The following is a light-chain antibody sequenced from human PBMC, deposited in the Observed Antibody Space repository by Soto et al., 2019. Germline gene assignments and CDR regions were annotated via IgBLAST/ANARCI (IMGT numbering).Light chain of an antibody. CDR3: MQAPQTPPYA. J-gene: IGKJ2*01. CDR2: LAS. Sequence: DVVMTQSPLSLPVTPGESASISCRSSQSLLQSNGYNYLDWYLQRPWQSPQLLIYLASLRGFWAPVRFSGSGSGTDLALKISRREGDDVGVYYCMQAPQTPPYAFGQGTKVEIK. V-gene: IGKV2-28*01. CDR1: QSLLQSNGYNY.